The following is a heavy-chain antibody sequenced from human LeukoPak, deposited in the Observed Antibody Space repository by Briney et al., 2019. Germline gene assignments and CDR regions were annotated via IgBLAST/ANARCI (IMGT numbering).Heavy chain of an antibody. CDR3: PRENSRRYREIDY. D-gene: IGHD1-26*01. V-gene: IGHV4-4*07. CDR1: GGSISSYY. Sequence: PSETLSLTCTVSGGSISSYYWSWIWQPAGKGLEWMGCIYTSGSTNYNASLKSRGSMSVDTSKNQLALKLSSVTAANTAVFYWPRENSRRYREIDYWGQGTLVTVSS. J-gene: IGHJ4*02. CDR2: IYTSGST.